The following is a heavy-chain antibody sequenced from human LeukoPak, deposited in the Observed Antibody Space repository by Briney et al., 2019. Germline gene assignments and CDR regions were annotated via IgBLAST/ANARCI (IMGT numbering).Heavy chain of an antibody. V-gene: IGHV3-33*01. CDR3: ARSVDIDY. Sequence: GGSLRLSCAASGFTFSAYVMHWVRQAPGKGLEWVAILWYVGSNEYYADSVKGRFTMSRDNSKNTLHLQMNSLRAEDTAVYYCARSVDIDYWGQGTLVTVSS. CDR2: LWYVGSNE. CDR1: GFTFSAYV. D-gene: IGHD5-12*01. J-gene: IGHJ4*02.